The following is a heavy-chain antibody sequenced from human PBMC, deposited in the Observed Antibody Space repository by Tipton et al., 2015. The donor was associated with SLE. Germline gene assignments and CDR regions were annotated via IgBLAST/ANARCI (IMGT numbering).Heavy chain of an antibody. Sequence: SLRLSCAASGFTFSSYAMHWVRQAPGKGLEYVSAISSNGGSTYYANSVKGRFTISRDNSKNTLYLQMGSLRAEDMAVYYCARVNNFYGSGSFDYWGQGTLVTVSS. J-gene: IGHJ4*02. CDR2: ISSNGGST. CDR1: GFTFSSYA. V-gene: IGHV3-64*01. D-gene: IGHD3-10*01. CDR3: ARVNNFYGSGSFDY.